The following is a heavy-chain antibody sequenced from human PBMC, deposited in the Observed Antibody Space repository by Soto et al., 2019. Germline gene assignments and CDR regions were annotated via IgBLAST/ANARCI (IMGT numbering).Heavy chain of an antibody. Sequence: GGSLRLSCAASGFTFSSYAMSWVRQAPGKGLEWVSAISGSGGSTYYADSVKGRFTISRDNSKNTLYLQMNSLRAEDTAVYYCAKGRGDCSSTSCYHSSGWWFDYWGQGTLVTVSS. CDR3: AKGRGDCSSTSCYHSSGWWFDY. D-gene: IGHD2-2*01. J-gene: IGHJ4*02. CDR2: ISGSGGST. CDR1: GFTFSSYA. V-gene: IGHV3-23*01.